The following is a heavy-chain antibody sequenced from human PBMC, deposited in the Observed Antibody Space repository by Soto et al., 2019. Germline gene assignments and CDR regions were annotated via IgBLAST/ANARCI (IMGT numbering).Heavy chain of an antibody. CDR1: GGTFSTYA. V-gene: IGHV1-69*12. CDR3: AQTLGLAVTGPGRFDL. J-gene: IGHJ2*01. Sequence: QVQLVQSGAAVKKPGSSVKVSCKASGGTFSTYAISWVRQAPGQGLEWMGGIIPIFGTPNYAQKFQGRVTIPADESTSTAYMELSRLTSEDTAIYYCAQTLGLAVTGPGRFDLWGRGTLVTVSS. CDR2: IIPIFGTP. D-gene: IGHD6-19*01.